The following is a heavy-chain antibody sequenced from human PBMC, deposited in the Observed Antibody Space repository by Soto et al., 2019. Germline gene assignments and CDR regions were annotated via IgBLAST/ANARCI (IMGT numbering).Heavy chain of an antibody. V-gene: IGHV3-23*01. Sequence: HPGGSLRLSCAASGFTFSSYAMSWVRQAPGKGLEWVSAISGSGGSTYYADSVKGRFTISRDNSKNTLYLQMNSLRAEDTAVYYCAKDQGDFWSGYYDHNWFDPWGQGTLVTVSS. CDR3: AKDQGDFWSGYYDHNWFDP. J-gene: IGHJ5*02. CDR2: ISGSGGST. CDR1: GFTFSSYA. D-gene: IGHD3-3*01.